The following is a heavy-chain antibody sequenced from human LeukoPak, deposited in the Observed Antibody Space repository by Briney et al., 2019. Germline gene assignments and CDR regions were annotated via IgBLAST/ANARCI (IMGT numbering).Heavy chain of an antibody. CDR1: GFFFSAYW. J-gene: IGHJ4*02. V-gene: IGHV3-7*01. D-gene: IGHD2-15*01. CDR2: INPAGTET. Sequence: GGSLRLSCAASGFFFSAYWMTWVRQAPGTGLEWVANINPAGTETYYVDPVEGRFTVSRDNAKNLLYLQMNSLRAEDTAVYHCARFGYVAAVDVWGQGTLVTVSS. CDR3: ARFGYVAAVDV.